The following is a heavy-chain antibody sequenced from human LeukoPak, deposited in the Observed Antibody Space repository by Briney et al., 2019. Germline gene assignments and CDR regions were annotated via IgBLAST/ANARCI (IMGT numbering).Heavy chain of an antibody. CDR1: GFSVSNYY. V-gene: IGHV3-66*01. Sequence: GGSLRLSCVASGFSVSNYYMSWVRQAPGKGLEWVSDITTGGGTSYTDSDKVRVTVSRDNSKNTLFLQMDSLRAEDTGMDYCARGGITDYGDYSSFDYWGQGTLLTVSS. CDR3: ARGGITDYGDYSSFDY. D-gene: IGHD4-17*01. CDR2: ITTGGGT. J-gene: IGHJ4*02.